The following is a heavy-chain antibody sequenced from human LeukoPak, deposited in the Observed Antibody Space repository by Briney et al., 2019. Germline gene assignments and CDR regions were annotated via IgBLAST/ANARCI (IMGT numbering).Heavy chain of an antibody. CDR3: ARDAETATTEPSQFDY. CDR1: GYTFTGFY. CDR2: INPNSGGT. Sequence: ATVKVSCKASGYTFTGFYMHGVPQAPGQGREWMGWINPNSGGTNYAQKFQGSDTMTRDTSISTAYMEQSRLRSDVTAVYICARDAETATTEPSQFDYRGQGTLGTVSS. D-gene: IGHD5-24*01. V-gene: IGHV1-2*02. J-gene: IGHJ4*02.